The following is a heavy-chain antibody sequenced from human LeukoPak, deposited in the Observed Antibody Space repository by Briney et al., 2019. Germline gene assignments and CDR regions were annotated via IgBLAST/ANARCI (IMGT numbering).Heavy chain of an antibody. CDR1: GYTFTSYG. CDR2: ISGYNGNT. V-gene: IGHV1-18*01. D-gene: IGHD3-9*01. J-gene: IGHJ5*02. Sequence: GASVKVSCKASGYTFTSYGISWVRQAPGQGLEWMGWISGYNGNTNYAQKFQGRVTMTTDTSTNTAYMELRSLRSDDTAVYYCTREETGYSWFDPWGQGTLVTVSS. CDR3: TREETGYSWFDP.